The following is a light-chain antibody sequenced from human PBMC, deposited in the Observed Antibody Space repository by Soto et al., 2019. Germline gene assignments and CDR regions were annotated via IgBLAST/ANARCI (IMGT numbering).Light chain of an antibody. J-gene: IGKJ1*01. V-gene: IGKV3-20*01. CDR1: QSVSSN. CDR2: GAS. CDR3: QQYGSSPTT. Sequence: EIVLTQSPGTLSLSPGERATLSCRASQSVSSNLAWYQQKPGQAPRLLIYGASSRATGIPDRVSGSGSGTIFTLTISRLEPEDFAVYYCQQYGSSPTTFGQGTKVDIK.